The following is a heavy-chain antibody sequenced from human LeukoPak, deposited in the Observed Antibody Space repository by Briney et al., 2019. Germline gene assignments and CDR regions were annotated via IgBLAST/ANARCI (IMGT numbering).Heavy chain of an antibody. CDR1: GFTFTSSA. V-gene: IGHV1-58*01. CDR2: IVVGSGNT. J-gene: IGHJ4*02. CDR3: AATRGKSAPFDY. Sequence: SVKVSCKASGFTFTSSAVQWVRQARRQRLEWIGWIVVGSGNTNYAQKFQERVTITRDMSTSTAYMELSSLRSEDTAVYYCAATRGKSAPFDYWGQGTLVTVSS.